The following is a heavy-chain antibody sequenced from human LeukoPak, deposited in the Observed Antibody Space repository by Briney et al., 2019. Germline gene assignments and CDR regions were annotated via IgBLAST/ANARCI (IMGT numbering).Heavy chain of an antibody. CDR3: ARDSQMAKKAGWVGDAFDI. J-gene: IGHJ3*02. V-gene: IGHV4-4*07. CDR1: GGSISSYC. Sequence: PAETLSLTCAVAGGSISSYCWSWIRQPAGKGLEWIESIHTSGSTNYNPSLKSRLTMSVDTSKNQFSLKLSSVTAADTAVYYCARDSQMAKKAGWVGDAFDIWGQGTMVTVSS. D-gene: IGHD5-24*01. CDR2: IHTSGST.